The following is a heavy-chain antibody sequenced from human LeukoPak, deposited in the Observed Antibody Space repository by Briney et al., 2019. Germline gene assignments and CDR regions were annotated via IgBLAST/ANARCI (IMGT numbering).Heavy chain of an antibody. CDR2: ISSSSSYI. J-gene: IGHJ5*02. Sequence: GGSLRLSCAASGFTFSNYWMSWVRQAPGKGLEWVSSISSSSSYIYYADSVKGRFTISRDNAKNSLYLQMNSLRAEDTAVYYCAGGSYFRPWGQGTLVTVSS. CDR3: AGGSYFRP. D-gene: IGHD1-26*01. V-gene: IGHV3-21*01. CDR1: GFTFSNYW.